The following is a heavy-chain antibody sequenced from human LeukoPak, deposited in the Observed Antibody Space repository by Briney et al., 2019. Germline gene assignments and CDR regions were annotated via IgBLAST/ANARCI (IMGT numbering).Heavy chain of an antibody. CDR1: GFTFSSYN. CDR3: ARPEPPYDSSGYYYGY. D-gene: IGHD3-22*01. V-gene: IGHV3-48*04. Sequence: PGGSLRLSCAASGFTFSSYNINWVRQAPGKGLEWVSYISSSRRTISYADSVKGRFTISRDNAKNSLYLQMNSLRAEDTAVYYCARPEPPYDSSGYYYGYWGQGTLVTVSS. J-gene: IGHJ4*02. CDR2: ISSSRRTI.